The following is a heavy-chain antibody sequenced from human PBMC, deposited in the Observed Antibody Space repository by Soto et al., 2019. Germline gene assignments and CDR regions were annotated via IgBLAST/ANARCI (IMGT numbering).Heavy chain of an antibody. CDR1: GGSFSGYY. CDR3: AREYCSGGSCYAHFDY. CDR2: INHSGST. J-gene: IGHJ4*02. Sequence: SETLSLTCAVYGGSFSGYYWSWIRQPPGKGLEWIGEINHSGSTNYNPSLKSRVTISVDTSKNQFSLKLSSVTAADTAVYYCAREYCSGGSCYAHFDYWGQGTLVTVSS. D-gene: IGHD2-15*01. V-gene: IGHV4-34*01.